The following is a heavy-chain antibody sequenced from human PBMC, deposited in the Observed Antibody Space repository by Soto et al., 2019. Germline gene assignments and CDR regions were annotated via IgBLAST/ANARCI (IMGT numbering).Heavy chain of an antibody. CDR3: ARAGMVRGVIAYYYYYGMDV. V-gene: IGHV4-59*01. CDR1: GGSISSYY. D-gene: IGHD3-10*01. CDR2: IYYSGST. J-gene: IGHJ6*02. Sequence: PSETLSLTCTVSGGSISSYYWSWIRQPPGKGLDWIGYIYYSGSTNYNPSLKSRVTISVDTSKNQFSLKLSSVTAADTAVYYCARAGMVRGVIAYYYYYGMDVWGQGTTVTVSS.